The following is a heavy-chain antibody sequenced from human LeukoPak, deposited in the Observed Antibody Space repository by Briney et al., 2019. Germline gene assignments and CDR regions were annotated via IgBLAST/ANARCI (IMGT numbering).Heavy chain of an antibody. V-gene: IGHV3-30-3*01. Sequence: GGSLRLSCAAPGFTFNSYTMHWVRQAPGMGLEWVAVTSSDGNKKFYAEYVKGRFTISRDNSENTLYLEMNSLRGEDTAVYYCARGDYDLSGSYHYGMDVWGQGTTVTVS. CDR2: TSSDGNKK. CDR3: ARGDYDLSGSYHYGMDV. J-gene: IGHJ6*02. CDR1: GFTFNSYT. D-gene: IGHD3-10*01.